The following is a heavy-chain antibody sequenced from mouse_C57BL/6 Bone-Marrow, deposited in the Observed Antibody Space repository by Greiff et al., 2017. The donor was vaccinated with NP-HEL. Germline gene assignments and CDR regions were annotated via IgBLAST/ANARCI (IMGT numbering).Heavy chain of an antibody. CDR2: ISNLAYSI. CDR3: ARRSNYAFDY. Sequence: EVQLVESGGGLVQPGGSLKLSCAASGFTFSDYGMAWVRQAPRKGPEWVAFISNLAYSIYYADTVTGRFTISRENAKNTLYLEMSSLRSEDTAMYYCARRSNYAFDYWGQGTTLTVSS. V-gene: IGHV5-15*01. J-gene: IGHJ2*01. D-gene: IGHD2-5*01. CDR1: GFTFSDYG.